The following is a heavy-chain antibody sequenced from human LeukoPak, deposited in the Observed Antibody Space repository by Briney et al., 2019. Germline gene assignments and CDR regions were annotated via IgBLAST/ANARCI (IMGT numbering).Heavy chain of an antibody. J-gene: IGHJ4*02. V-gene: IGHV4-4*02. D-gene: IGHD3-22*01. Sequence: TGASLRLSCAASGFTFSSYAMSWVRQPPGKGLEWIGEIYHSGSTNYNPSLKSRVTISVDKSKNQFSLKLSSVTAADTAVYYCAGSLRYYYDSSGYYYKPFDYWGQGTLVTVSS. CDR3: AGSLRYYYDSSGYYYKPFDY. CDR2: IYHSGST. CDR1: GFTFSSYAM.